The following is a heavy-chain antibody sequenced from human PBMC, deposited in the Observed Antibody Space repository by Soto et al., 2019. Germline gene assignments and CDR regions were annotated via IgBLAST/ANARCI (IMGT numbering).Heavy chain of an antibody. J-gene: IGHJ3*02. CDR1: GFSFSTYG. CDR2: IWFDGSNK. D-gene: IGHD3-10*01. V-gene: IGHV3-33*01. Sequence: QVQLVESGGGVVQPGRSLRLSCAASGFSFSTYGMHWVRQAPGKGLEWVAVIWFDGSNKFYTDSVKGRFTISRDNSQNTVYLQMNSLRVDDTALYYCARASGPFDMWGQGTMVTVSS. CDR3: ARASGPFDM.